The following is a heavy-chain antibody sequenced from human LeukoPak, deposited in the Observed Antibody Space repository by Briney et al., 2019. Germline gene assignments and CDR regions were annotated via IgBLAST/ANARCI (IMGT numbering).Heavy chain of an antibody. CDR1: GYSISSGYY. Sequence: PSETLSLTCTVSGYSISSGYYWGWIRQPPGKGLEWTGSIYHSGSTYYNPSLKSRVTISVDTSKNQFSLKLSSVTAAGTAVYYCARDSSSAAQNYYYYYMDVWGKGTTVTVSS. J-gene: IGHJ6*03. CDR3: ARDSSSAAQNYYYYYMDV. D-gene: IGHD6-6*01. CDR2: IYHSGST. V-gene: IGHV4-38-2*02.